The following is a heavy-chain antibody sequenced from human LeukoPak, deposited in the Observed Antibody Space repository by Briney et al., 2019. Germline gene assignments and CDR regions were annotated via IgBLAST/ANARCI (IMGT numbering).Heavy chain of an antibody. V-gene: IGHV1-2*02. CDR2: INPNSGGT. Sequence: GASVTVSCKASGYTFTGYYMHWVRQAPGQGLEWMGWINPNSGGTNYAQKFQGRVTMTRDTSISTAYMELSRLRSDDTAVYYCARAYYDSSGYYIAADYYFDYWGQGTLVTVSS. CDR1: GYTFTGYY. D-gene: IGHD3-22*01. J-gene: IGHJ4*02. CDR3: ARAYYDSSGYYIAADYYFDY.